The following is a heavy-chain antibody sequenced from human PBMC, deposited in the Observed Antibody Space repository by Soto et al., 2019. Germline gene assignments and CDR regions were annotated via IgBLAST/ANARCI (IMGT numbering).Heavy chain of an antibody. CDR1: GFTVTSNY. D-gene: IGHD3-22*01. V-gene: IGHV3-53*01. CDR2: IYSGGST. J-gene: IGHJ4*02. Sequence: GSLRLSCAASGFTVTSNYMSWVRQAPGKGLEWVSVIYSGGSTFYPDSVQGRFTISRDNSKNTLYLQMNSLRPEDTAVYYCARNSGSGYYFGYFDYWGQGTLVTVSS. CDR3: ARNSGSGYYFGYFDY.